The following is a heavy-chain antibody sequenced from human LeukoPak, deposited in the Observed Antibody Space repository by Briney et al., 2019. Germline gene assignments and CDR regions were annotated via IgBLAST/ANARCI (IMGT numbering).Heavy chain of an antibody. J-gene: IGHJ4*02. V-gene: IGHV3-23*01. CDR2: ISGSGGST. CDR1: GFTFSSYA. CDR3: AKTTGYSSGWSTYPFDY. D-gene: IGHD6-19*01. Sequence: GGSLRPSCAASGFTFSSYAMSWVRQAPGKGLEWVSAISGSGGSTYYADSVKGRFTISRDNSKNTLYLQMNSLRAEDTAVYYCAKTTGYSSGWSTYPFDYWGQGTLVTVSS.